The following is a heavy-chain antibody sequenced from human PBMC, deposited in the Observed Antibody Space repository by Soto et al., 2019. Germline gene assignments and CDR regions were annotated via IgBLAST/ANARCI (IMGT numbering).Heavy chain of an antibody. CDR2: ISGNSGKI. CDR1: GFTFDDYA. D-gene: IGHD2-2*01. V-gene: IGHV3-9*01. Sequence: EVQLVESGGGLVQPGGSLRLSCAASGFTFDDYAMHWVRQAPGKGLGWVSGISGNSGKIGYADSVKGRFTISRDNAKNSLYLQMNSLRAEDTALYYCATLGTIDTGGMDVWGQGTTVTVSS. J-gene: IGHJ6*02. CDR3: ATLGTIDTGGMDV.